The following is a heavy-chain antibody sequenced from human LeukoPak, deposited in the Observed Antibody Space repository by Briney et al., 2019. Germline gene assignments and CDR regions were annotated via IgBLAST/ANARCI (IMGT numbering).Heavy chain of an antibody. D-gene: IGHD2-15*01. CDR2: ISAYNGNT. J-gene: IGHJ5*02. CDR3: ARDIVVVVAATRTNWFDR. CDR1: GYTFTSYG. V-gene: IGHV1-18*01. Sequence: ASVKVSCKASGYTFTSYGISWVRQAPGQGLEWMGWISAYNGNTNYAQKLQGRVTMTTDTSTSTAYMELRSLRSDDTAVYYCARDIVVVVAATRTNWFDRWGQGTLVTVSS.